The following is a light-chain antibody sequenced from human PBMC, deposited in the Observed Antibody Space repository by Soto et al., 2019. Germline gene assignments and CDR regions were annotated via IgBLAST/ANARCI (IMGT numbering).Light chain of an antibody. Sequence: DIQMTQSPSSLSASVGDRVTITCQASQDISNYLNWYQQKPGKDPKLLIFDASNLETCVPSRFSRSGSGTDFTLTSSVLQPEDSATYYCQQYDDFPITFGQGTRLEI. J-gene: IGKJ5*01. CDR2: DAS. CDR3: QQYDDFPIT. CDR1: QDISNY. V-gene: IGKV1-33*01.